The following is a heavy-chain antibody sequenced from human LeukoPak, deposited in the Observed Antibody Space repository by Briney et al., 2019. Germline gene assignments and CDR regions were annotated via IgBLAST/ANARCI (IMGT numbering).Heavy chain of an antibody. J-gene: IGHJ4*02. V-gene: IGHV1-46*01. CDR1: GYTFTSYY. CDR3: ARDSSGYDSDY. CDR2: INPSGGST. D-gene: IGHD5-12*01. Sequence: ASVKVSCKASGYTFTSYYMHWVRQAPGQGLEWMGIINPSGGSTSYAQKFQGRVTMTRDTSTGTVYMELSSLRSEDTAVYYCARDSSGYDSDYWGQGTLVTVSS.